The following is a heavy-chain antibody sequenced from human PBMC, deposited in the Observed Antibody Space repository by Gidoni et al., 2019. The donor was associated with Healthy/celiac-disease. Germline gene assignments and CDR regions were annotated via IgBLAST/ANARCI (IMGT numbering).Heavy chain of an antibody. CDR2: IYSVGST. J-gene: IGHJ4*02. CDR1: GFTVRSNY. V-gene: IGHV3-66*02. Sequence: EVQPVESGGGLVQPGGSLRLSCAASGFTVRSNYMSWVRQAPGKGLEWVSVIYSVGSTYYADSVKGRFTISRDNSKNTLYLQMNSLRAEDTAVYYCARVSCSSTSCPYYFDYWGQGTLVTVSS. D-gene: IGHD2-2*01. CDR3: ARVSCSSTSCPYYFDY.